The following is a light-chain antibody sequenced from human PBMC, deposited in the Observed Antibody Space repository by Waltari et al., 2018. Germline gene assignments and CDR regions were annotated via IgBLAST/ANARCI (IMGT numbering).Light chain of an antibody. CDR3: QHYNSFPWT. CDR1: QSISSW. J-gene: IGKJ1*01. V-gene: IGKV1-5*03. CDR2: KAS. Sequence: LSASVGDRVTITCRASQSISSWLAWYQQKPGKAPKFLIYKASNLESGVPSRFSGSGSGTEFTLTISSLQPDDFATYYCQHYNSFPWTFGQGTKVEIK.